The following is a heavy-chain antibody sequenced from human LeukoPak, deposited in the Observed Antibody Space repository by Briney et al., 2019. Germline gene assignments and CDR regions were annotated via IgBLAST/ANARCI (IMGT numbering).Heavy chain of an antibody. D-gene: IGHD6-13*01. V-gene: IGHV3-9*01. CDR1: GFTFDDYA. Sequence: GGSLRLSCVASGFTFDDYAMHWVRQAPGKGLEWVSGISWNSGNIGYADSVKGRFTISRDNAKNSLYLQMNSLRAEDTALYYCAKGGIHRGYYYYYMDVWGKGTTVTISS. CDR3: AKGGIHRGYYYYYMDV. J-gene: IGHJ6*03. CDR2: ISWNSGNI.